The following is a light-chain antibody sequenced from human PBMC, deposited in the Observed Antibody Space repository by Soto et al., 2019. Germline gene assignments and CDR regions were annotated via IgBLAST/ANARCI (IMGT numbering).Light chain of an antibody. V-gene: IGKV1-39*01. CDR1: QSISSY. Sequence: DIQMTQSPSSLSASVGDRVTITCRASQSISSYLNWYQQKPGKAPKLLIYAASSLQIGVSSRFSGSGSGTDFTLTISSLQPEDFTTYYCQQSSEATWTFGQGTKVEIK. CDR3: QQSSEATWT. CDR2: AAS. J-gene: IGKJ1*01.